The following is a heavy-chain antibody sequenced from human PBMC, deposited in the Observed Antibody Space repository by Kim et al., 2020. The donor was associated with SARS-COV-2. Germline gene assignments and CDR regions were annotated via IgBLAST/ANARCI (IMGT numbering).Heavy chain of an antibody. CDR3: TRETRLGYYDSSGRYYYYYYMDV. D-gene: IGHD3-22*01. CDR2: IRSKAYGGTT. V-gene: IGHV3-49*04. Sequence: GGSLRLSCTASGFNFGDYAMSWVRQAPGKGLEWVGFIRSKAYGGTTEYAASVKGRFTISRDDSKSIAYLQMNSLKTEDTAVYYCTRETRLGYYDSSGRYYYYYYMDVWGKGTTVTVSS. CDR1: GFNFGDYA. J-gene: IGHJ6*03.